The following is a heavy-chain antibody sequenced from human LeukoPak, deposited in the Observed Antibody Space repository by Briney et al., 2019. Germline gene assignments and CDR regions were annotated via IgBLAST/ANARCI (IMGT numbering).Heavy chain of an antibody. CDR3: AKAHIAVAAFDY. D-gene: IGHD6-19*01. CDR2: ISTSSGYI. V-gene: IGHV3-21*04. J-gene: IGHJ4*02. Sequence: KTGGSLRLSCAASGFTFSSYGMNWVRQAPGKGLEWVSSISTSSGYINYADSLEGRFTISRDNAKNSLYLQMNSLRAEDTALYYCAKAHIAVAAFDYWGQGTLVTVSS. CDR1: GFTFSSYG.